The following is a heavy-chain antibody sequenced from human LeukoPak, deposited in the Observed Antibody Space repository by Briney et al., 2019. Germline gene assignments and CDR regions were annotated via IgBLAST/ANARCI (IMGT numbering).Heavy chain of an antibody. Sequence: GESLKISCKGSGFNFSNYWIAWVRQMPGKGLEWMAIIHPGDSETRYRPSFQGQVTVSADESISTAYVQWNSLKASDTAMYFCARGLTTGTEPFDFWGQGTLVTVSS. D-gene: IGHD4/OR15-4a*01. CDR1: GFNFSNYW. CDR2: IHPGDSET. CDR3: ARGLTTGTEPFDF. V-gene: IGHV5-51*01. J-gene: IGHJ4*02.